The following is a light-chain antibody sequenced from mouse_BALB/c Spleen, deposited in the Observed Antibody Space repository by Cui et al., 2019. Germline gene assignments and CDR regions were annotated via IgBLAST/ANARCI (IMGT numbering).Light chain of an antibody. V-gene: IGKV4-68*01. CDR3: QQWSSNPLT. Sequence: QIVLTQSPALMSASPGRKVTMTCSSSSSVSYMYWYQQKPGSSPKPWIYLTSNLASGVPARFSGSGSGTSYSLTISSMEAEDAATYYCQQWSSNPLTFGAGTKLELK. J-gene: IGKJ5*01. CDR2: LTS. CDR1: SSVSY.